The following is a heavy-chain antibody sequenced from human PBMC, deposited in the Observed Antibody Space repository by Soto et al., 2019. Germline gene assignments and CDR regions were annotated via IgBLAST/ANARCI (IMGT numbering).Heavy chain of an antibody. CDR3: EGFGVWLDV. V-gene: IGHV5-51*01. D-gene: IGHD2-21*02. CDR1: GYTFSAYW. Sequence: GESLTISCKVSGYTFSAYWLAWVRQIPGKGLEWMGIIYPSDFDTRYRPPFQRQITISATTSISTAYLQWCIPRASATAMYYCEGFGVWLDVWGQGTMVTVSS. CDR2: IYPSDFDT. J-gene: IGHJ6*02.